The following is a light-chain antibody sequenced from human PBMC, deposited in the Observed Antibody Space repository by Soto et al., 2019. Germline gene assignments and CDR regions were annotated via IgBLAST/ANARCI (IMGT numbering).Light chain of an antibody. Sequence: EIVVTQLPATLSVSPGERATLSCRASQSVGNKVAWYQHKPGQTPRLIIYDISTRAAGVPARFSGSGYGTDFTLTISGLQSEDSAVYFCQQYNNWPFSFGQGTRLEIK. CDR2: DIS. CDR3: QQYNNWPFS. CDR1: QSVGNK. V-gene: IGKV3-15*01. J-gene: IGKJ5*01.